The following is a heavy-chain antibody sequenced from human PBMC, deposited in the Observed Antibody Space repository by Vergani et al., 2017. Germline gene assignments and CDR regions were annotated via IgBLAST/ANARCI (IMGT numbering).Heavy chain of an antibody. CDR2: IYFSGIT. Sequence: QVQLQESGPRLVKPSQTLSLTCTVPGGSVDVDEFLWSWIRQSPGKGLEWIGNIYFSGITNYNPSLKSRVSMTVNTSKNQFFLKLTSVTAADTAVYFCARSPGTGDAIDSWGQGTLVTVSS. V-gene: IGHV4-30-4*08. D-gene: IGHD6-13*01. CDR1: GGSVDVDEFL. CDR3: ARSPGTGDAIDS. J-gene: IGHJ4*02.